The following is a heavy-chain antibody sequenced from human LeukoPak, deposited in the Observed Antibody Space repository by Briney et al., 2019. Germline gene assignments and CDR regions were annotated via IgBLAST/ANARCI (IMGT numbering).Heavy chain of an antibody. J-gene: IGHJ4*02. CDR3: AKDGVSGIAARFDY. V-gene: IGHV3-23*01. CDR1: GFTFSSYA. D-gene: IGHD6-6*01. CDR2: ISGSGGST. Sequence: GGSLRLSCAASGFTFSSYAMSWVRQAPGKGLGWVSGISGSGGSTYYADSVKGRFTISRDNSKNTLYLQMNSLRVEDTAVYYCAKDGVSGIAARFDYWGQGTLVTVSS.